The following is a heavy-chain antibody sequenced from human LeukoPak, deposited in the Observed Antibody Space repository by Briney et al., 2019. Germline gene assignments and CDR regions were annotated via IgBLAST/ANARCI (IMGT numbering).Heavy chain of an antibody. CDR1: GYTFTSYG. CDR2: ISAYNGNT. V-gene: IGHV1-18*01. Sequence: GASVKVSCKASGYTFTSYGISWVRQAPGQGLEWMGWISAYNGNTNYAQKLQGRVTMTRNTSISTAYMELSSLRSEDTAVYYCARARARLLWFGRANYYYMDVWGKGTTVTISS. CDR3: ARARARLLWFGRANYYYMDV. D-gene: IGHD3-10*01. J-gene: IGHJ6*03.